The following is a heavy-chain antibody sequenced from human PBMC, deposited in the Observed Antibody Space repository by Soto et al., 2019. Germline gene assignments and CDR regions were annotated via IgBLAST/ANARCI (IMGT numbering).Heavy chain of an antibody. V-gene: IGHV4-59*11. CDR1: GGSISSHY. Sequence: PSETLSLTCTVAGGSISSHYWLWIRQTPGKGLEWIGYIYYNGNTNYNPSLKSRVTISIDTSKSQFYLKLRSVAAADTAVYYCARGMAEEQIFYYFDYWGQGALVTVSS. J-gene: IGHJ4*02. CDR3: ARGMAEEQIFYYFDY. D-gene: IGHD3-9*01. CDR2: IYYNGNT.